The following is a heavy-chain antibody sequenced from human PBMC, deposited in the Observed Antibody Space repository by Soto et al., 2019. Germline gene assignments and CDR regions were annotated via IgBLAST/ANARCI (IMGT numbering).Heavy chain of an antibody. V-gene: IGHV4-59*08. CDR1: GGSLRNYY. CDR2: IYYSGST. D-gene: IGHD3-10*01. J-gene: IGHJ4*02. CDR3: ARHNYGSGSTYFDY. Sequence: SETLCLPYTVSGGSLRNYYWSRIRQPPGKGLEWIGYIYYSGSTNYNPSLKSRVTISVDTSKNQFSLKLNSMTAADTAVYYCARHNYGSGSTYFDYWGQGTLVTVSS.